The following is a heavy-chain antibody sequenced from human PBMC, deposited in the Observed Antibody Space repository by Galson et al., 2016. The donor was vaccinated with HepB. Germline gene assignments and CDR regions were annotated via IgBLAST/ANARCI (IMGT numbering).Heavy chain of an antibody. V-gene: IGHV5-51*01. J-gene: IGHJ4*02. CDR1: GYNFISNW. Sequence: QSGAEVKKPGESLKISCRTSGYNFISNWIGWVRLMPGKGLEWMGLISPGDSDTRDNPSFQGQVTISVDKSITTVYLQWSSLRASDTAIYYCARYSGAYFDSWGQGTLITVSS. D-gene: IGHD7-27*01. CDR3: ARYSGAYFDS. CDR2: ISPGDSDT.